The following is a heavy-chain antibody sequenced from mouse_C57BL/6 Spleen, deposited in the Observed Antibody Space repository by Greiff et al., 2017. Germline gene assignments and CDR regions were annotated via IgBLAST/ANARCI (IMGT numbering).Heavy chain of an antibody. CDR2: IDPETGGT. J-gene: IGHJ2*01. Sequence: QVQLQQSGAELVRPGASVTLSCKASGYTFTDYEMHWVKQTPVHGLEWIGAIDPETGGTAYNQKFKGKAILTADKSSSTAYMELRSLTSEDSAVYYCTREVRYFDYWGQGTTLTVSS. CDR1: GYTFTDYE. CDR3: TREVRYFDY. V-gene: IGHV1-15*01.